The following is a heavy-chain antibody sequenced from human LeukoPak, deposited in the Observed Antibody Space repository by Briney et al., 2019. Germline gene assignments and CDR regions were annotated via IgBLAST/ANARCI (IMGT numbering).Heavy chain of an antibody. CDR1: GYTFTGYY. CDR3: ARSGDIVVVLYAFDI. CDR2: INPNSGGT. D-gene: IGHD2-2*01. V-gene: IGHV1-2*02. Sequence: ASEKVSCKASGYTFTGYYMHWVRQAPGQGLEWMGWINPNSGGTNYAQKFQGRVTMTRDTSISTAYMELSRLRSDDTAVYYCARSGDIVVVLYAFDIWGQGTMVTVSS. J-gene: IGHJ3*02.